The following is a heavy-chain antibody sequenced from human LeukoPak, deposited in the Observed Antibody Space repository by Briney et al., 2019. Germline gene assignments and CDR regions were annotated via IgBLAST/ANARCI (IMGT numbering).Heavy chain of an antibody. CDR3: ARDRIAVAGLGYYYGMDV. CDR1: GGTFSSYA. D-gene: IGHD6-19*01. J-gene: IGHJ6*04. Sequence: SVKVSCKASGGTFSSYAISWVRQAPGQELEWMGGIIPIFGTANYAQKFQGRVTITADESTSTAYMELSSLRSEDTAVYYCARDRIAVAGLGYYYGMDVWGKGTTATVSS. CDR2: IIPIFGTA. V-gene: IGHV1-69*01.